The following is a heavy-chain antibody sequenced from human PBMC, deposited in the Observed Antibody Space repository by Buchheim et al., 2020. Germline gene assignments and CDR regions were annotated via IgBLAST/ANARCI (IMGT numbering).Heavy chain of an antibody. CDR1: GYSFISYW. D-gene: IGHD1-7*01. CDR3: ARRPPVELLGDAFDV. J-gene: IGHJ3*01. V-gene: IGHV5-51*01. Sequence: EVQLVQSGAEVKKPGESLKIFCEGSGYSFISYWIVWVRQMPGKGLEWMGIIYPGDSDTTYSPSFQGQVTISADRSISTAYPQWSSLKASDTAIYYCARRPPVELLGDAFDVWGQGT. CDR2: IYPGDSDT.